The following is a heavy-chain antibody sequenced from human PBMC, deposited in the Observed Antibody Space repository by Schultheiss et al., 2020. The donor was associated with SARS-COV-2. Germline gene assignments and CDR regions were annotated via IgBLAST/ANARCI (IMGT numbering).Heavy chain of an antibody. CDR3: ARSGSGYPSFDY. CDR1: GGSISSSSYY. Sequence: SQTLSLTCTVSGGSISSSSYYWGWIRQPPGKGLEWIGYIYYSGSTNYNPSLKSRVTISVDTSKNQFSLKLSSVTAADTAVYYCARSGSGYPSFDYWGQGTLVTVSS. J-gene: IGHJ4*02. D-gene: IGHD3-22*01. V-gene: IGHV4-61*05. CDR2: IYYSGST.